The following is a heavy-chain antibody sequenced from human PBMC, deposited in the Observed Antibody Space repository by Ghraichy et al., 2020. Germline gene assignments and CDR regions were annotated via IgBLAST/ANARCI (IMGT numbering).Heavy chain of an antibody. CDR3: ARGYAHTYFDY. J-gene: IGHJ4*02. D-gene: IGHD5-12*01. CDR1: GYSISSGYY. Sequence: SETLSLTCTVSGYSISSGYYWGWIRQPPGKGLGWIGSIYHSGSTYYNPSLKSRVTISVDTSKNQFSLKLSSVTAADTAVYYCARGYAHTYFDYWGQGTLVTVSS. V-gene: IGHV4-38-2*02. CDR2: IYHSGST.